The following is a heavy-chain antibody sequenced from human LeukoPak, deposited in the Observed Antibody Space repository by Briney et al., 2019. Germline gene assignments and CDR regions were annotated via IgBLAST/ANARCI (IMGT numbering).Heavy chain of an antibody. V-gene: IGHV4-59*08. CDR2: IYYRGTS. J-gene: IGHJ4*02. D-gene: IGHD2-15*01. CDR3: ARHYCSGGNCYYFDH. Sequence: PSEALSLTCTVSGGSISGYYWSWIRQPPGQGLEWIGFIYYRGTSKYNPSLMSRVTMSVDTSKNQVSLKLSSVTAADTAVYYCARHYCSGGNCYYFDHWGQGTLVTVSS. CDR1: GGSISGYY.